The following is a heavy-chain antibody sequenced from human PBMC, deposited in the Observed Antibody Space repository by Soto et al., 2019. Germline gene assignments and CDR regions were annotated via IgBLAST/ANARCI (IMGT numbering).Heavy chain of an antibody. CDR2: IYYLGNS. CDR1: GGSISSSSSY. D-gene: IGHD3-22*01. V-gene: IGHV4-39*02. Sequence: QLQLQESGPGLAKPSETLSLTCTVSGGSISSSSSYWRWIRQPPGKGPEWDGSIYYLGNSYYNPSLCSRLTISVDTSKSHCYLTLRSVTAADTAVFYCAGLYPYESSGYHLNYWGQGALVTVSS. J-gene: IGHJ4*02. CDR3: AGLYPYESSGYHLNY.